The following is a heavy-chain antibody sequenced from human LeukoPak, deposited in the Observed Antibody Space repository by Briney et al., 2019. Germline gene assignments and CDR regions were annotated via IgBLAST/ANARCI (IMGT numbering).Heavy chain of an antibody. CDR1: GFTFSSYA. D-gene: IGHD6-6*01. CDR2: IKQDGSEK. CDR3: ARGSSIAAPYYYYGMDV. Sequence: PGGSLRLSCAASGFTFSSYAMSWVRQAPGKGLEWVANIKQDGSEKYYVDSVKGRFTISRDNAKNSLYLQMNSLRAEDTAVYYCARGSSIAAPYYYYGMDVWGQGTTVTVSS. V-gene: IGHV3-7*01. J-gene: IGHJ6*02.